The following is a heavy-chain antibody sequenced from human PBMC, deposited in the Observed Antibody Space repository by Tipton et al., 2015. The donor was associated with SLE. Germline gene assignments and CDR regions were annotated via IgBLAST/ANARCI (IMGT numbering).Heavy chain of an antibody. CDR1: GGSISSGGYY. Sequence: LRLSCTVSGGSISSGGYYWSWIRQHPGKGLEWIGYIYYSGSTYYNPSLKSRVTISVDTSKNQFSLKPSSVTAADTAIYYCARGGYSSGWYGDYFVYCGQGTLVTVSS. J-gene: IGHJ4*02. D-gene: IGHD6-19*01. CDR3: ARGGYSSGWYGDYFVY. CDR2: IYYSGST. V-gene: IGHV4-31*02.